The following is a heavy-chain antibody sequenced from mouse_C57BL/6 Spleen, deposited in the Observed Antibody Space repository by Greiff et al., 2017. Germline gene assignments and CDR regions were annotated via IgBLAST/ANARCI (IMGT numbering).Heavy chain of an antibody. CDR3: ARGGYYGGSWFAY. CDR2: LNPGSGGT. Sequence: QVQLQQSGAELVRPGTSVKVSCKASGYAFTNYLIEWVKQRPGQGLEWIGVLNPGSGGTNYNAKFKGKATLTADKSSSTAYMQRSSLTSEDAAVYFCARGGYYGGSWFAYWGQGTLVTVSA. D-gene: IGHD1-1*01. CDR1: GYAFTNYL. J-gene: IGHJ3*01. V-gene: IGHV1-54*01.